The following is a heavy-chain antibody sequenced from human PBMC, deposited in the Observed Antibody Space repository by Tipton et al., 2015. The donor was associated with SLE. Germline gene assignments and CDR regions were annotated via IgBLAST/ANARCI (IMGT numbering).Heavy chain of an antibody. CDR3: ARALRAAASRDAFDI. CDR2: IYYSGNT. J-gene: IGHJ3*02. Sequence: TLSLTCAVYGGSFSGYYWGWIRQPPGKGLEWIGSIYYSGNTYSNPSLKSRVTISVDTSKNQFSLKLSSVTAADTAVYYCARALRAAASRDAFDIWGQGTMVTVSS. D-gene: IGHD6-13*01. CDR1: GGSFSGYY. V-gene: IGHV4-34*01.